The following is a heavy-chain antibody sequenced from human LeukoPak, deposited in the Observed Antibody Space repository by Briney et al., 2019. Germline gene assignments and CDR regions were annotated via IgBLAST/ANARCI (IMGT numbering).Heavy chain of an antibody. CDR1: GGSISSSSYY. D-gene: IGHD3-22*01. CDR2: IYYSGST. Sequence: KPSETLSLTCTVSGGSISSSSYYWGWIRQPPGKGLEWIGSIYYSGSTYYNPSLKSRVTISVDTSKNQFSLKLSSVTAADTAVYHCARLTTFDPWGQGTLVTVSS. J-gene: IGHJ5*02. V-gene: IGHV4-39*01. CDR3: ARLTTFDP.